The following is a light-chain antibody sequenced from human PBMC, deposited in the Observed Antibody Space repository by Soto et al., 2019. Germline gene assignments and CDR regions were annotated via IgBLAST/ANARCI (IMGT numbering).Light chain of an antibody. CDR2: EVS. CDR1: SSDVGGYDY. V-gene: IGLV2-14*01. J-gene: IGLJ3*02. Sequence: QSALTQPASVSGSPGQSITISCTGTSSDVGGYDYVSWYQQHPGKAPKLMIYEVSNRPSGVSNRFSGSKSGNTASLTISGRQAEDETDYYCSSYTRTNTWVFGGGTKLTVL. CDR3: SSYTRTNTWV.